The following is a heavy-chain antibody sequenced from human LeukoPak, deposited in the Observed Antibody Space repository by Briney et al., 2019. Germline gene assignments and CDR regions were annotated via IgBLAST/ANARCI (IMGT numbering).Heavy chain of an antibody. CDR1: GGSISSSTYY. Sequence: KTSETLSLTCTVSGGSISSSTYYWGWIRQPPGKGLEWIGSIDYSGSTYYNPSLKSQVTLSVDTSKNQFSLKLSSVTAADTAVYFCARLWYFWGQGTLVTVSS. CDR2: IDYSGST. J-gene: IGHJ4*02. V-gene: IGHV4-39*01. CDR3: ARLWYF. D-gene: IGHD1-14*01.